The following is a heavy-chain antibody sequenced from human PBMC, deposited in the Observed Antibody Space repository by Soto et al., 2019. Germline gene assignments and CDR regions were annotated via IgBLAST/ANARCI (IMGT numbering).Heavy chain of an antibody. D-gene: IGHD6-13*01. V-gene: IGHV3-23*01. Sequence: ASLRDCCAPADFSFSVYGMNWVSQAPGKGLEWVSVISGSGDSTYYADSVKGRFTISRDNSKNTLYLQMNSLRTEDTAVYYCARRGPGTYFDYLGQGPLVTVPQ. J-gene: IGHJ4*02. CDR3: ARRGPGTYFDY. CDR1: DFSFSVYG. CDR2: ISGSGDST.